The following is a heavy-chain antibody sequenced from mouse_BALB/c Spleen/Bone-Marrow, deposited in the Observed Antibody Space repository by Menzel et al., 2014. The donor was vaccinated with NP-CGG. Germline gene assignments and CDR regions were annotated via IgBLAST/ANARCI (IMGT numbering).Heavy chain of an antibody. D-gene: IGHD1-1*01. J-gene: IGHJ4*01. CDR3: AREGRGYYGSSGAAMDY. CDR2: IWAGGST. V-gene: IGHV2-9*02. CDR1: GFSLTSYG. Sequence: VQLVESGPGLVAPSQSLSITCTVSGFSLTSYGVHWVRQPPGKGLEWLGVIWAGGSTSYNSALMSRLCINQDNSKSQVFLKLNSLQTDDTATYYCAREGRGYYGSSGAAMDYWGQGTSVTVSS.